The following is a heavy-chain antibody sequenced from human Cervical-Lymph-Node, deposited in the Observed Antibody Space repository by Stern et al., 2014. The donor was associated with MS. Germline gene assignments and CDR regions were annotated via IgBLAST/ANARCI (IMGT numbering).Heavy chain of an antibody. CDR1: ADSMDFYS. CDR2: NSYSGGS. J-gene: IGHJ4*02. V-gene: IGHV4-59*01. Sequence: QVQLVESGPGLVKPSETLSLTCSVSADSMDFYSWTWIRQPPGQGLEWIGSNSYSGGSNYNPSLTSRVTISLDTSKKQVSLRLTSVTAADTAVYYCARGLRHGDYDYWGQGTLVIVSS. D-gene: IGHD4-17*01. CDR3: ARGLRHGDYDY.